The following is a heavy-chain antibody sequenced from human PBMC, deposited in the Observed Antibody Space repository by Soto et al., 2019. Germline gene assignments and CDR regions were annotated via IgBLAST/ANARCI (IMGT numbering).Heavy chain of an antibody. Sequence: SETLSLTCTVSGGSVSSGSYYWSWIRQPPGKGLEWIGYVYYSGSTNYNPSLKSRVTISVDTSKNQFSLKLSSVTAADTAVYYCARGPTPDYYDSSGSYFDYWGQGTLVTVSS. CDR1: GGSVSSGSYY. D-gene: IGHD3-22*01. J-gene: IGHJ4*02. CDR2: VYYSGST. CDR3: ARGPTPDYYDSSGSYFDY. V-gene: IGHV4-61*01.